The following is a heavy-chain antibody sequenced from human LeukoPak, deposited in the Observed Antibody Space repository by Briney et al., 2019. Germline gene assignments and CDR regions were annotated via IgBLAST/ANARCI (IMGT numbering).Heavy chain of an antibody. D-gene: IGHD3-10*01. CDR2: IKSKTDGGTT. V-gene: IGHV3-15*01. CDR3: TTVRYYYGSGSYYRQGGDYYYGMDV. Sequence: PGGSLRLSCAASGFTFSNAWMSWVRQAPGKGLERVGRIKSKTDGGTTDYAAPVKGRFTIPRDDSKNTLYLQMNSLKTEDTAVYYCTTVRYYYGSGSYYRQGGDYYYGMDVWGQGTTVTVSS. J-gene: IGHJ6*02. CDR1: GFTFSNAW.